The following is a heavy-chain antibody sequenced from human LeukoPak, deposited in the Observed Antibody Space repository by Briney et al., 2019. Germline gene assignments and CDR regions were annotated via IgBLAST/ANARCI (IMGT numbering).Heavy chain of an antibody. D-gene: IGHD1-26*01. CDR3: ARRRSRVGATASRYFDY. Sequence: SETLSLTCAVSGGSISSSNWWSWIRQPPGKGLEWIGEIYHSGSTNYNPSLKSRVTISVDKSKTQFSLKLSSVTAADTAVYYCARRRSRVGATASRYFDYWGQGTLVTVSS. CDR1: GGSISSSNW. CDR2: IYHSGST. V-gene: IGHV4-4*02. J-gene: IGHJ4*02.